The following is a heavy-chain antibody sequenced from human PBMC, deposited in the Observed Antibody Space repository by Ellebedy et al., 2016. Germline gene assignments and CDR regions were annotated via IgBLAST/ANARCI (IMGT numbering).Heavy chain of an antibody. D-gene: IGHD1-26*01. V-gene: IGHV3-21*01. Sequence: GGSLRLSXADSGFTFTNYSMNWVRQAPGKGLEWIASITRSSTYIYYAPSVKGRFTISRDNAQRSLHLQLNSLRVDDTAVYFCARDRNSGWLDSWGQGTQVTVSS. CDR1: GFTFTNYS. CDR3: ARDRNSGWLDS. J-gene: IGHJ4*02. CDR2: ITRSSTYI.